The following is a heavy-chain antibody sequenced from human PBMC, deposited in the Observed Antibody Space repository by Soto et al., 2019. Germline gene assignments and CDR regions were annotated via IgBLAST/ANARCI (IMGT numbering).Heavy chain of an antibody. J-gene: IGHJ6*02. V-gene: IGHV3-72*01. CDR1: GFTFSDHY. D-gene: IGHD1-26*01. Sequence: PGGSLRLSCAASGFTFSDHYMDWVRQAPGKGLAWVGRTRNKANSYTTEYAASVKGRFTISRDDSKNSLYLQMNSLKTEDTAVYYGASRLRSSAVQNYDGMVASGQETTVSVSS. CDR3: ASRLRSSAVQNYDGMVA. CDR2: TRNKANSYTT.